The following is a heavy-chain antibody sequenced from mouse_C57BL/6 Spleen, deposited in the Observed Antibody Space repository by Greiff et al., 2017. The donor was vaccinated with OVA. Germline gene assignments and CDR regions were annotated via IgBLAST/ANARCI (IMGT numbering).Heavy chain of an antibody. CDR1: GYAFSSYW. J-gene: IGHJ1*03. Sequence: QVQLQQSGAELVKPGASVKISCKASGYAFSSYWMKWVKQRPGKGLEWIGQIYPGDGDTNYNGKFKGKATLTADKSSSTAYMQLSSLTSEDSAVYFCAKAVVPYFDVWGTGTTVTVSS. D-gene: IGHD1-1*01. CDR3: AKAVVPYFDV. CDR2: IYPGDGDT. V-gene: IGHV1-80*01.